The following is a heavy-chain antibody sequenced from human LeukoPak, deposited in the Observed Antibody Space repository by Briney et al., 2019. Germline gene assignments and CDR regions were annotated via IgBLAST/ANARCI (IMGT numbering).Heavy chain of an antibody. Sequence: ASVKVSCKASGGTFSSYAISWVRQAPGQGLEWMGGIIPIFGTASYAQKFQGRVTITADESTSTAYMELSSLRSEDTAVYYCARGLAARLSSFDYWGQGTLVTVSS. J-gene: IGHJ4*02. CDR3: ARGLAARLSSFDY. D-gene: IGHD6-6*01. CDR2: IIPIFGTA. CDR1: GGTFSSYA. V-gene: IGHV1-69*13.